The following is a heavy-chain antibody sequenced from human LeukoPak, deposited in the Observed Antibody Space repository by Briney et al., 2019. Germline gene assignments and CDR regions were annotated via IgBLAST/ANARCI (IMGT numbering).Heavy chain of an antibody. Sequence: PSETLSLTCTVSGGSISSGSHYGGWIRQPPGKGLEWIGSFDYRGRTYYSPSLKSRVTISVDTSKNQRSLKLTSVTAADTAVYYCARGRDSTDLFDYWGQGTLVTVSS. CDR1: GGSISSGSHY. V-gene: IGHV4-39*01. CDR3: ARGRDSTDLFDY. J-gene: IGHJ4*02. D-gene: IGHD2/OR15-2a*01. CDR2: FDYRGRT.